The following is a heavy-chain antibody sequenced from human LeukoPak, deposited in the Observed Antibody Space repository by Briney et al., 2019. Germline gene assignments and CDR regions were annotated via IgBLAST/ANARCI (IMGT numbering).Heavy chain of an antibody. CDR1: GGSISNYY. CDR2: IYTSGST. Sequence: PSETLSLTCTVSGGSISNYYWSWIRQPAGKGLEWIGRIYTSGSTNYSPSLKSRVTMSIDTSKDQFSLKLSSVTAADPAVYYCARAVGYYFDNSGPSKTFDYWGQGTLVTVSS. CDR3: ARAVGYYFDNSGPSKTFDY. J-gene: IGHJ4*02. D-gene: IGHD3-22*01. V-gene: IGHV4-4*07.